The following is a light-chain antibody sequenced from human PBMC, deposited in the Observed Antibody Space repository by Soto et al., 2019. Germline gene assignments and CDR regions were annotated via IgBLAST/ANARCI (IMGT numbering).Light chain of an antibody. CDR3: QQHNSYPLFT. J-gene: IGKJ3*01. CDR2: AAS. Sequence: IQLTQSPSSRSASVGDRVTVTCRASQGISSYLAWNQQKPGKAPKLLIYAASTLQSGVPSRFSGSGSGTDFTLTISSLQPEDFATYYCQQHNSYPLFTFGPGTKVDIK. V-gene: IGKV1-9*01. CDR1: QGISSY.